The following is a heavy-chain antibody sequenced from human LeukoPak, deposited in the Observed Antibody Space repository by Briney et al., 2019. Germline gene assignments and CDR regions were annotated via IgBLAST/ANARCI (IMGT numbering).Heavy chain of an antibody. V-gene: IGHV3-9*01. Sequence: SLRLSCAASGFTFDDYAMHWVRQAPGKGLEWVSGISWNSGSIGYADSVKGRFTISRDNAKNSLYLQMNSLRAEDTALYYCAKALAVAGKEGLDYWGQGTLVTVSS. CDR2: ISWNSGSI. CDR1: GFTFDDYA. CDR3: AKALAVAGKEGLDY. D-gene: IGHD6-19*01. J-gene: IGHJ4*02.